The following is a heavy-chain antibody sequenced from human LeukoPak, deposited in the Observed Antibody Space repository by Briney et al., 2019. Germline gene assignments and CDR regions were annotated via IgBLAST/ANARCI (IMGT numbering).Heavy chain of an antibody. V-gene: IGHV7-4-1*02. CDR2: INTNTGNP. CDR3: ARDFTMIGGDDAFDI. D-gene: IGHD3-22*01. CDR1: GYTFTTYA. J-gene: IGHJ3*02. Sequence: ASVKVSCKASGYTFTTYAMNWVRQAPGQGLEWMGRINTNTGNPTYAQGFTGRFVFSLDTSVRTAYLQISSLKTEDSAVYYCARDFTMIGGDDAFDIWGQGTMVTVSS.